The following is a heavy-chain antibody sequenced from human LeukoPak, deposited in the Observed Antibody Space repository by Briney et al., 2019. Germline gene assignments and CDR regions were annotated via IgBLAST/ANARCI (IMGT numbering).Heavy chain of an antibody. J-gene: IGHJ4*02. D-gene: IGHD6-13*01. CDR2: IHSDGSST. CDR3: ARAAAGTPYYFDY. CDR1: GFTFSTYW. V-gene: IGHV3-74*01. Sequence: GGSLRLSCVASGFTFSTYWMHWVRQAPGKGLVWVARIHSDGSSTTYADSVKGRFTISRDNAKNTLYLQMNSLRAEDTAVYYCARAAAGTPYYFDYWGQGTLVTVSS.